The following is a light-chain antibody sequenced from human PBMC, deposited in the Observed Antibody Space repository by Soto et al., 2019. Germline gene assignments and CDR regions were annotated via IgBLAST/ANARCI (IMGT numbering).Light chain of an antibody. J-gene: IGLJ1*01. V-gene: IGLV1-40*01. Sequence: QTVVTQPPSVSGAPGQKVTICCTGSSSNIGAGYDVHWYQQLPGTAPKVLIYNNNDRPSGVPDRFSGSKSGTSASLAITGLQAEDEADYYCQSYDSSQSGPHYVFGTGTKVTVL. CDR2: NNN. CDR1: SSNIGAGYD. CDR3: QSYDSSQSGPHYV.